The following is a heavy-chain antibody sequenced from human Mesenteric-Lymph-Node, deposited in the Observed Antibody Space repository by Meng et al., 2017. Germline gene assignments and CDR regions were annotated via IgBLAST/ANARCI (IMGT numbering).Heavy chain of an antibody. Sequence: GQLPGPGPGLVKPSETLSLTCTVSGGSISSYYWSWIRQPPGKGLEWIGYIYYSGSTNYNPSLKSRVTISVDTSKNQFSLKLSSVTAADTAVYYCARQDYDILTGYYNFWFDPWGQGTLVTVSS. D-gene: IGHD3-9*01. V-gene: IGHV4-59*01. CDR1: GGSISSYY. CDR2: IYYSGST. CDR3: ARQDYDILTGYYNFWFDP. J-gene: IGHJ5*02.